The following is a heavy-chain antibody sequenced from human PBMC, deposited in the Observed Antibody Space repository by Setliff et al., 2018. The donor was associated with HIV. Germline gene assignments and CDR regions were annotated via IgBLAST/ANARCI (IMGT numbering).Heavy chain of an antibody. CDR2: IYSSGST. CDR3: ARDVGGLQMATNFDY. CDR1: GGSISNYY. V-gene: IGHV4-4*07. D-gene: IGHD1-26*01. Sequence: PSSPLSLTCTVSGGSISNYYWAWIRQPAGKGLEWIGRIYSSGSTDYNPSLRSRVTMSVDTSNNQFSLRLTSVTAADTAFYYCARDVGGLQMATNFDYWGQGTLVTVSS. J-gene: IGHJ4*02.